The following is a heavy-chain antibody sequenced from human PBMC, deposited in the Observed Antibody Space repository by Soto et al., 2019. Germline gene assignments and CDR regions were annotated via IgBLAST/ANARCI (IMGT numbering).Heavy chain of an antibody. D-gene: IGHD2-2*01. V-gene: IGHV1-2*04. CDR3: ARAPYTRPAALYFDL. J-gene: IGHJ2*01. CDR2: INPNSGGT. Sequence: QVQLVQSGAEVKKPGASVKVSCKASGYTFTGYYMRWVRQAPGQGLEWMGWINPNSGGTNYAQKFQGWVTMTRDTSISTAYMELSSLRSEDTAVYYCARAPYTRPAALYFDLWGRGTLVTVSS. CDR1: GYTFTGYY.